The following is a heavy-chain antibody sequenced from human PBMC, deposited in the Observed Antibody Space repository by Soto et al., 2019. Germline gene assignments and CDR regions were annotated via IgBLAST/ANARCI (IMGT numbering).Heavy chain of an antibody. CDR2: IYYSGST. Sequence: SETLSLTCTVSGGSISSYYWSWIRQPPGKGLEWIGYIYYSGSTNYNPSLKSRVTISVDTSKNQFSLKLSSVTAADTAVYYCARHLVQKGMVRGEYYYYYMDVWGKGTTVTVSS. D-gene: IGHD3-10*01. CDR3: ARHLVQKGMVRGEYYYYYMDV. CDR1: GGSISSYY. J-gene: IGHJ6*03. V-gene: IGHV4-59*08.